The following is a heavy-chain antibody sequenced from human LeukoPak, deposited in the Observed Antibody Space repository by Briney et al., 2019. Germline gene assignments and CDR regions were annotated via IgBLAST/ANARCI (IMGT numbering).Heavy chain of an antibody. V-gene: IGHV1-2*02. D-gene: IGHD2-2*01. J-gene: IGHJ5*02. CDR2: INPNSGGT. CDR3: ARKSAQVVPAAPDRWFDP. CDR1: GYTFTGYY. Sequence: ASVKVSCKASGYTFTGYYMHWVRQAPGQGLEWMGWINPNSGGTNYAQKFQGRVTMTRDTSISTAYMELSRLRSDDTAVYYCARKSAQVVPAAPDRWFDPWGQGTLVTVSS.